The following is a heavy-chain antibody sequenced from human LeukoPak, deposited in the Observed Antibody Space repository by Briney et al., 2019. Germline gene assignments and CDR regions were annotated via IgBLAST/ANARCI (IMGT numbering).Heavy chain of an antibody. CDR1: EYSLSDLS. J-gene: IGHJ4*02. CDR2: FDSENNKM. D-gene: IGHD6-19*01. Sequence: ASVTVPCKISEYSLSDLSIHWVRETPGEGLEWMGGFDSENNKMVYSQKFQGRLTLTEDTSADTAYMELTSLRSEDTAVYFCATDRVYRSSGRSWGFDYWGQGTLVIVSS. V-gene: IGHV1-24*01. CDR3: ATDRVYRSSGRSWGFDY.